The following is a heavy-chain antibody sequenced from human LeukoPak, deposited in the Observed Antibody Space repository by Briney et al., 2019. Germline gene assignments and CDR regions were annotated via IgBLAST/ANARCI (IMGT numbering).Heavy chain of an antibody. J-gene: IGHJ3*02. V-gene: IGHV4-59*07. CDR1: SHFIKSQF. CDR3: ARSILSSFYSSENYYHPDSFDI. D-gene: IGHD3-10*01. CDR2: TYFSGFT. Sequence: SDTLSLPCSVTSHFIKSQFSPWIRHSPGRALVCLGHTYFSGFTNYNPCLNSRVTISIDTSKSHFSLRLISVTAADTAVYYCARSILSSFYSSENYYHPDSFDIWGQGTWVTVSS.